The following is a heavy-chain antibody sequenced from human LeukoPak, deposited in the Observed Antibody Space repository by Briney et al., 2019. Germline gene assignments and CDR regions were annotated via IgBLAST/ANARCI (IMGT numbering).Heavy chain of an antibody. V-gene: IGHV3-23*01. J-gene: IGHJ4*02. CDR1: GFTFSSYA. Sequence: GGSLRLSCAASGFTFSSYAMSWVRQAPGKGLEWVSAISGSGGSTYYADSVKGRFTIPRDNSKNTLYLQMNSLRAEDTAVYYCAKDVRASGWYNPFDYWGQGTLVTVSS. CDR2: ISGSGGST. D-gene: IGHD6-19*01. CDR3: AKDVRASGWYNPFDY.